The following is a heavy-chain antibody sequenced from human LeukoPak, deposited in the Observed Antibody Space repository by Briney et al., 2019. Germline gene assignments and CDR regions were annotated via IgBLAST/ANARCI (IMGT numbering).Heavy chain of an antibody. Sequence: PGGSLRLSCATSGFSFSSTSLNWVRQAPGKGLQYVSSIDTSSYTYYADSVKGRFTISRDNAKNSLYLQMNRLRAEDTAVYYCARDPDYYGSGTYFNHYFDHWGQGTLVTVSS. D-gene: IGHD3-10*01. J-gene: IGHJ4*02. CDR2: IDTSSYT. CDR3: ARDPDYYGSGTYFNHYFDH. V-gene: IGHV3-21*06. CDR1: GFSFSSTS.